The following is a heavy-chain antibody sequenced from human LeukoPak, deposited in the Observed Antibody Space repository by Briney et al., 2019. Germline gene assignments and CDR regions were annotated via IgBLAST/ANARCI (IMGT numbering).Heavy chain of an antibody. Sequence: GGSLRLSSAASGFTFSPYWMHWVRQAPGKGLVWVARITSDGSSTAYADSVKGRFTISRDNTKNTLYLQMNNLRAEDTAVYYCARARCSRTSCNTESDYWGQGTLVTVSS. CDR1: GFTFSPYW. CDR3: ARARCSRTSCNTESDY. D-gene: IGHD2-2*01. J-gene: IGHJ4*02. V-gene: IGHV3-74*01. CDR2: ITSDGSST.